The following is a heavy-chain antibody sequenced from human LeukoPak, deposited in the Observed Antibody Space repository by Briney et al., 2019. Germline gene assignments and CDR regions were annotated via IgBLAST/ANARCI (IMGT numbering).Heavy chain of an antibody. CDR3: ASSLRYSSSSATVNFQH. D-gene: IGHD6-13*01. J-gene: IGHJ1*01. CDR1: GGSISSSAYY. Sequence: SETLSLTCTVSGGSISSSAYYWSWIRQPAGKGLEWIGRIYTSGSTNYNPSLKSRVTMSVDTSKNQFSLKLSSVTAADTAVYYCASSLRYSSSSATVNFQHWGQGTLVTVSS. V-gene: IGHV4-61*02. CDR2: IYTSGST.